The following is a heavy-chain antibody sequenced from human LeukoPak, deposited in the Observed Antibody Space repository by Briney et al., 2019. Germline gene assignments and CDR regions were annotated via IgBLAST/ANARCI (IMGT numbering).Heavy chain of an antibody. CDR1: GFTFSTYA. V-gene: IGHV3-74*01. J-gene: IGHJ4*02. CDR2: INSDGSST. Sequence: GVSLRLSCAASGFTFSTYAMSWVRQAPGKGLVWVSRINSDGSSTNYADSVQGRFTISRDNAKNTLYLQMNSLRAEDTAVYYCARTTTVLSPYDCWGQGTLVTVSS. CDR3: ARTTTVLSPYDC. D-gene: IGHD4-17*01.